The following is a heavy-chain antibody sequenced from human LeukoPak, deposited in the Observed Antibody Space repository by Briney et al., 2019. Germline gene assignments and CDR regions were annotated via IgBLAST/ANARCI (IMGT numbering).Heavy chain of an antibody. Sequence: ASVKVSCKASEYTFTEYYLHWVRQAPGQGFEWMGWINPVSGGTNYVQKFQGRVTMTRDTSISTAYMELSRLRSDDTAVYYCARANFLSCSSTSCLFDYWGQGALVTVSS. CDR3: ARANFLSCSSTSCLFDY. D-gene: IGHD2-2*01. CDR1: EYTFTEYY. V-gene: IGHV1-2*02. CDR2: INPVSGGT. J-gene: IGHJ4*02.